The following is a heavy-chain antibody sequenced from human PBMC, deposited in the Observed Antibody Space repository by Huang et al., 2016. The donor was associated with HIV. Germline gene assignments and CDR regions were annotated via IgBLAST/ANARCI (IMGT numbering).Heavy chain of an antibody. V-gene: IGHV3-7*01. Sequence: EVQLVQSGGGLVQPGKSLTLSCAGSGFKFDFYWISWVRQAPGKGLEWVTNRREDGGERHYVGPVKGRFTISRDNAKKSVYLQMDSLRVDDTAVYFCARGGSGYDYWGQGSLVTVSS. J-gene: IGHJ4*02. CDR2: RREDGGER. CDR3: ARGGSGYDY. CDR1: GFKFDFYW. D-gene: IGHD5-12*01.